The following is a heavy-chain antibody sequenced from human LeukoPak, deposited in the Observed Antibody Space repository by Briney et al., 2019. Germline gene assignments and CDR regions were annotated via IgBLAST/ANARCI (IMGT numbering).Heavy chain of an antibody. V-gene: IGHV3-23*01. Sequence: GASLRLSWGTSGFTFSSYGMTWVRQAPEKGLEWVSSINSSGGIAYYADSVKGRFTISRDNSRNTLFLQMNSLRAEDTAIYYCAKDQGELRFDPWGQGTLVTVSS. D-gene: IGHD1-26*01. J-gene: IGHJ5*02. CDR1: GFTFSSYG. CDR3: AKDQGELRFDP. CDR2: INSSGGIA.